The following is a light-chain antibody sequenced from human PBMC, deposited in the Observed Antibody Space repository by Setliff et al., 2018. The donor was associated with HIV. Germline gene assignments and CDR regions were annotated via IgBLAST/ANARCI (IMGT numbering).Light chain of an antibody. V-gene: IGKV1-39*01. Sequence: DIQMTQSPSSLSASVGDRVTITCRASQSIGDYLNWYQQRPGEAPKLLIYAASTLQTAVPSRFSGTVSGTDFTLTISSLQPEDFAVYYCQQSFGTPLTFGAGTKVDIK. CDR1: QSIGDY. J-gene: IGKJ4*01. CDR2: AAS. CDR3: QQSFGTPLT.